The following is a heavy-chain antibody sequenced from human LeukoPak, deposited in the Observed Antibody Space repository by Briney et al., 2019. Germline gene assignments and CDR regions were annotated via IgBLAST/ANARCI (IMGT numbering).Heavy chain of an antibody. D-gene: IGHD3-3*01. CDR3: ARDRGGLEWLLLFDY. J-gene: IGHJ4*02. V-gene: IGHV1-46*01. CDR1: GYIFSTYY. Sequence: ASVKVSCKASGYIFSTYYMHWVRQAPGQGLEWMGIINPSGGSTSYAQKFQGRVTMTRDMSTSTVYMELSSLRSEDTAVYYCARDRGGLEWLLLFDYWGQGTLVTVSS. CDR2: INPSGGST.